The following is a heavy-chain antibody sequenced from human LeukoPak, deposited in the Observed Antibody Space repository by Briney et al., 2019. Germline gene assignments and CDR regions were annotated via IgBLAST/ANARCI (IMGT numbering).Heavy chain of an antibody. V-gene: IGHV3-30*18. CDR1: GFTFSNYG. CDR2: ISYDGSNK. J-gene: IGHJ4*02. D-gene: IGHD4-17*01. CDR3: AKDRPPYGDYGMYYFDY. Sequence: PGGSLRLSCAASGFTFSNYGMHWVRQAPGKGLEWMTVISYDGSNKYYADSVKGRFTISRDNSKNTLYLQMNSLRPEDTAVYYCAKDRPPYGDYGMYYFDYWGQGTLVTVSS.